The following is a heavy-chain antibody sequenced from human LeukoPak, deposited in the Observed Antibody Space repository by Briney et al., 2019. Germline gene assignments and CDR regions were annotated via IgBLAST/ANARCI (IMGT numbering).Heavy chain of an antibody. CDR2: IRYDGSNK. J-gene: IGHJ4*02. D-gene: IGHD2-21*01. CDR3: AKELEAYCGGDCYSNFDY. Sequence: PGGSLSLSCAASGFTFSSYGMHWVRQAPGQGLEWVAFIRYDGSNKYYADSVKGRFTIARDNSKNTLYLQMNSLRAEDTAVYYCAKELEAYCGGDCYSNFDYWGQGTLVTVSS. CDR1: GFTFSSYG. V-gene: IGHV3-30*02.